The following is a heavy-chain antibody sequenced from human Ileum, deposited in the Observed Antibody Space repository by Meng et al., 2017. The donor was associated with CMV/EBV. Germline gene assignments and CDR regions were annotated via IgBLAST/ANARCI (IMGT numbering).Heavy chain of an antibody. D-gene: IGHD6-19*01. CDR1: GYTFNAYH. V-gene: IGHV1-2*02. CDR3: ARPYTSGWSNWFDP. J-gene: IGHJ5*02. Sequence: QAPLVQSGAEVKKPGASVKVSCKASGYTFNAYHVHWVRQAPGQGLEWMGWINPNSGGTKYAQKFRGRVTPTRDTSISTVYMDLTTITSDDTAVYYCARPYTSGWSNWFDPWGQGTLVTVSS. CDR2: INPNSGGT.